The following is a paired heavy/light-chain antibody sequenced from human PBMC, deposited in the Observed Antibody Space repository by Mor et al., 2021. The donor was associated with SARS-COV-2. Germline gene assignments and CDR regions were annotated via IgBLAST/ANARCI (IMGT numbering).Heavy chain of an antibody. CDR3: ARELFAYIFYHYMGV. Sequence: QVQLVESGGGVVQPGRSLRLSCAASGFTFNNYAFHWVRQAPGKGLEWVAVLSYDGSNKYYADSVKGRFIVSRDNSKDTLYLQMNSLRPDDTAVYYCARELFAYIFYHYMGVWGEGTTVTVSS. CDR1: GFTFNNYA. V-gene: IGHV3-30-3*01. D-gene: IGHD3-10*02. CDR2: LSYDGSNK. J-gene: IGHJ6*03.
Light chain of an antibody. V-gene: IGLV1-44*01. CDR2: RNN. CDR3: ATWDDGLSGHV. Sequence: QSLLTQPPSASGTPGQRVTISCSGSTSNIGSNSVNWYLQVPGAAPKLLIYRNNQRPSGVPDRFSASKSGTSASLVISGLQSQDEADYYCATWDDGLSGHVFGTGTMVTVL. J-gene: IGLJ1*01. CDR1: TSNIGSNS.